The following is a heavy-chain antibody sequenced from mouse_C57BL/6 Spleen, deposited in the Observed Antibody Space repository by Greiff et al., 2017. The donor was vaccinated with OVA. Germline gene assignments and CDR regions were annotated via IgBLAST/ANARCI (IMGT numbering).Heavy chain of an antibody. Sequence: VKLVESGPGLVQPSQSLSITCTVSGFSLTSYGVHWVRQSPGKGLEWLGVIWSGGSTDYNAAFISRLSISKDNSKSQVFFKMNSLQADDTAIYYCARGAFYDYSFAYWGQGTLVTVSA. D-gene: IGHD2-4*01. CDR3: ARGAFYDYSFAY. CDR2: IWSGGST. V-gene: IGHV2-2*01. CDR1: GFSLTSYG. J-gene: IGHJ3*01.